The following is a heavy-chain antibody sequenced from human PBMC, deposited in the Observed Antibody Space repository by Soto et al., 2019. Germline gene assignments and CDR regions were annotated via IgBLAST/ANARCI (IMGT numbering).Heavy chain of an antibody. Sequence: SETLSLTCTVSGGSISSSSYYWGWIRQPPGKGLEWIGSIYYSGSTYYNPSLKSRVTISVDTSKNQFSLKLSSVTAADTAVYYCARGIPQNNPDHWGQGTLVTVSS. CDR2: IYYSGST. D-gene: IGHD1-20*01. CDR1: GGSISSSSYY. V-gene: IGHV4-39*01. J-gene: IGHJ4*02. CDR3: ARGIPQNNPDH.